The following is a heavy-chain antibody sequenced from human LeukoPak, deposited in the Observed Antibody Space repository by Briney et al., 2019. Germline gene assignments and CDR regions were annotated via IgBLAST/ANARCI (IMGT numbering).Heavy chain of an antibody. CDR1: GGSISSGSYY. CDR3: ASTRTSSKVWSDWMRDAFDI. J-gene: IGHJ3*02. CDR2: IYTSGST. Sequence: SQTLSLTCTVSGGSISSGSYYWSWIRQPAGKGLEWIGRIYTSGSTNYNPSLKSRVTISVDTSKNQFSLKLSSVTAADTAVYYCASTRTSSKVWSDWMRDAFDIWGQGTMVTVSS. V-gene: IGHV4-61*02. D-gene: IGHD3-3*01.